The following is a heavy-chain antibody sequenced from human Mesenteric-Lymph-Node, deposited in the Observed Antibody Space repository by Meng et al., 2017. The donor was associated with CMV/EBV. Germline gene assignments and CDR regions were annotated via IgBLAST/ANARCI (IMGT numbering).Heavy chain of an antibody. CDR1: GGTFSSYT. CDR3: ASSGYCSGGSCYSNPGY. Sequence: SVKVSCKASGGTFSSYTISWVRQAPGQGLEWMGRIIPIFGTANYAQKFQGRVTITTDESTSTAYMELSSLRSEDTAVYYCASSGYCSGGSCYSNPGYWGQGTLVTVSS. CDR2: IIPIFGTA. V-gene: IGHV1-69*05. D-gene: IGHD2-15*01. J-gene: IGHJ4*02.